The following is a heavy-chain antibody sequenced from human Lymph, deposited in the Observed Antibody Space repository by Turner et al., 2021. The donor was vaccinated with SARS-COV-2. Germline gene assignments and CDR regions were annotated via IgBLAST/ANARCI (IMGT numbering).Heavy chain of an antibody. CDR1: GGTFRSYA. J-gene: IGHJ4*02. CDR3: ARDVTGPLGY. V-gene: IGHV1-69*10. CDR2: IIPMLDIA. Sequence: QVQLVQSGAGVKKPGSSVQVSCKASGGTFRSYAISWVRQAPGQGLEWMGGIIPMLDIANDAQKFQSRVTITADKSTSTAYMELSSLRSEDTAVYYCARDVTGPLGYWGQGTLVTVSS. D-gene: IGHD1-20*01.